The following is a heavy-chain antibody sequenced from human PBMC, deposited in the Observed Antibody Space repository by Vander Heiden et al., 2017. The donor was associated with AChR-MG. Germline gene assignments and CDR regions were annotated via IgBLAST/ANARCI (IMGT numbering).Heavy chain of an antibody. Sequence: QVQLQQWGAGLLKPSATLSLTCAVYGGSFSGYYWSWIRQPPGKGLEWIGEINHSGSTNYNPSLKSRVTISVDTSKNQFSLKLSSVTAADTAVYYCARSHPFDYWGQGTLVTVSS. CDR3: ARSHPFDY. CDR1: GGSFSGYY. V-gene: IGHV4-34*01. CDR2: INHSGST. J-gene: IGHJ4*02.